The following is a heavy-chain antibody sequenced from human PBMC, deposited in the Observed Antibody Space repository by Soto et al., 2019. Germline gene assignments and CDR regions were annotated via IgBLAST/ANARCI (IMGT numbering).Heavy chain of an antibody. CDR2: FDPEDGET. CDR1: GYTLTELS. J-gene: IGHJ4*02. Sequence: ASVKVSCKVSGYTLTELSMHWVRQAPGKGLEWMGGFDPEDGETIYAQKFQGRVTMTEDTSTDTAYMELSSLRSEDTAVYYCATAVGYSSSFLFDYWGQGTLVTVSS. CDR3: ATAVGYSSSFLFDY. V-gene: IGHV1-24*01. D-gene: IGHD6-13*01.